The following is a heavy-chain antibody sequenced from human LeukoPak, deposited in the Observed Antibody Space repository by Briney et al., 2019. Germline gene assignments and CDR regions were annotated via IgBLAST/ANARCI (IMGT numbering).Heavy chain of an antibody. CDR1: GFTFSDSY. J-gene: IGHJ4*02. V-gene: IGHV3-11*04. D-gene: IGHD2-15*01. CDR2: ISSSGSII. Sequence: PGGSLRLSCAASGFTFSDSYMSWIRQAPGKGLEWISYISSSGSIIFYADSVKGRFTISRDNAKASLFLQMNSLSSEDTAVYYCARRNVGTWWSFDSWGQGTLVTVSS. CDR3: ARRNVGTWWSFDS.